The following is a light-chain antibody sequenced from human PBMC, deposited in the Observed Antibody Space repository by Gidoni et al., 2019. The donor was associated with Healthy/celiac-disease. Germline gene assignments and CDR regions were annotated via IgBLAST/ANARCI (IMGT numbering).Light chain of an antibody. J-gene: IGLJ2*01. CDR3: SSYTRSSTLVV. CDR2: EVS. Sequence: QSALPQPASLSGSPGPSITISCTGTSSDVGSYNYVPWYQQHPGKAPKRMIYEVSNRPPGVSNRFSGSKSGNTASLTISGLQAEDEADYYCSSYTRSSTLVVFGGGTKLTVL. V-gene: IGLV2-14*01. CDR1: SSDVGSYNY.